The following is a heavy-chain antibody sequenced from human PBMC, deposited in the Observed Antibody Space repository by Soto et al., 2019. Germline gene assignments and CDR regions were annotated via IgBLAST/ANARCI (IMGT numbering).Heavy chain of an antibody. CDR2: IYYSGST. J-gene: IGHJ4*02. CDR3: ARDRQYYDSSGYSSFDY. Sequence: PSETLSLTCTVSGGSISSGGYYWSWIRQHPGKGLEWIGYIYYSGSTYYNPSLKSRVTISVDTSKNQFSLKLSSVTAADTAVYYCARDRQYYDSSGYSSFDYWGQGTLVTVSS. CDR1: GGSISSGGYY. D-gene: IGHD3-22*01. V-gene: IGHV4-31*03.